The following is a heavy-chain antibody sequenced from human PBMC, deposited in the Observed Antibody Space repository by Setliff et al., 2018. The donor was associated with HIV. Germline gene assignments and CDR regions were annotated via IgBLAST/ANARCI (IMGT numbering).Heavy chain of an antibody. CDR3: ARENGDCSGGACYFMLDP. CDR2: VHYSGTT. D-gene: IGHD2-15*01. J-gene: IGHJ5*02. Sequence: SETLSLTCTVSGGSSSSHYWSWIRQPPGQGLEWIGYVHYSGTTNYNPSLKSRVTISVDASNNQFSLELRSMTAADTAVYYCARENGDCSGGACYFMLDPWGQGTRVTVSS. V-gene: IGHV4-59*11. CDR1: GGSSSSHY.